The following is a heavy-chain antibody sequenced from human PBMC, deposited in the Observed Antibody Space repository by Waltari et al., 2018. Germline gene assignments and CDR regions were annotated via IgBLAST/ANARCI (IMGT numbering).Heavy chain of an antibody. D-gene: IGHD6-19*01. CDR1: GDSVSSNNAA. CDR2: TYYRSKWYN. V-gene: IGHV6-1*01. CDR3: ARDLSGSGWSHVDY. Sequence: QVQLQLSGPGLVKPSQTLSLTCAISGDSVSSNNAAWNWIRQSPSRGLEWLGSTYYRSKWYNDYATSMKSRITINPDTSKNQFSLQLNSVTPEDTAVYYCARDLSGSGWSHVDYWGQGTLVTVSS. J-gene: IGHJ4*01.